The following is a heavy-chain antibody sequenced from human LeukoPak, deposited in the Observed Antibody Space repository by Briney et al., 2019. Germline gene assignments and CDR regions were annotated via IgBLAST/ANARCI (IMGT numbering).Heavy chain of an antibody. D-gene: IGHD6-25*01. CDR2: INSDGSST. J-gene: IGHJ4*02. CDR1: GFTFSSYW. Sequence: WESLRLSCAASGFTFSSYWMHWIRQAPGKGLVWVSRINSDGSSTSYAYSMKGLCTISRDNDKNTLHLQMNTLRAEDTAVYYCSRVRRQRSQLDNWGQGTLVTVSS. CDR3: SRVRRQRSQLDN. V-gene: IGHV3-74*01.